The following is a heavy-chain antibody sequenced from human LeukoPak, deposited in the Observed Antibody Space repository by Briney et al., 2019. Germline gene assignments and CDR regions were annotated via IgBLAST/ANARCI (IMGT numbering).Heavy chain of an antibody. J-gene: IGHJ6*03. CDR1: GGSISSSNW. Sequence: PSGTLSLTCAVSGGSISSSNWWSWVRQPPGKGLEWIGEIYHSGSTNYNPSLKSRVTISVDKSKNQFSLKLSSVTAADTAVYYCARDRGSYCSGGSCYSNYYYYYMDVWGKGTTVTIS. CDR2: IYHSGST. CDR3: ARDRGSYCSGGSCYSNYYYYYMDV. V-gene: IGHV4-4*02. D-gene: IGHD2-15*01.